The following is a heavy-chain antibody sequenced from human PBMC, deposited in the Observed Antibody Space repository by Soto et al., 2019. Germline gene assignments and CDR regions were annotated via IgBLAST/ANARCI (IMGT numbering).Heavy chain of an antibody. V-gene: IGHV3-30*03. CDR1: GFTFSNDG. J-gene: IGHJ4*02. CDR3: ARGGTPYFDC. CDR2: ISSEGRNE. D-gene: IGHD1-1*01. Sequence: QVQLVESGGGVVQPGRSLRLSCVASGFTFSNDGMLWVRQAPGKGLEWVTTISSEGRNEHYADSVKGRFTVSRDNSKNMLFLQMDSLRDEDTGVYYCARGGTPYFDCWGQGTLVTVSS.